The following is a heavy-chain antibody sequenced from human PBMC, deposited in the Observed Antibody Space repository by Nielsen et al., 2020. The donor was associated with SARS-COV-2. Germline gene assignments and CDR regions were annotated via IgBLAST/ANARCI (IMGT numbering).Heavy chain of an antibody. CDR1: GFTFSSYA. CDR2: ISYDGNNK. J-gene: IGHJ4*02. V-gene: IGHV3-30*04. D-gene: IGHD2-2*01. CDR3: ASSDDIIVVPPLDS. Sequence: GESLKISCAASGFTFSSYAMHWVRQAPGKGLEWVAVISYDGNNKYYTDSVKGRFTISRDNSKKTLYLQMNSLRTEDTAVYYCASSDDIIVVPPLDSWGQGTLVTVSS.